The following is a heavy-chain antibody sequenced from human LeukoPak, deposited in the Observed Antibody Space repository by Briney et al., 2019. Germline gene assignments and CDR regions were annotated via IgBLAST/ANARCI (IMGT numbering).Heavy chain of an antibody. D-gene: IGHD1-26*01. V-gene: IGHV4-4*07. CDR3: ARDSGSYDLDY. CDR1: GGSISSHY. CDR2: SYASGTT. J-gene: IGHJ4*02. Sequence: PSETLSLTCTVSGGSISSHYWSWIRQPAGKGLEWIGRSYASGTTNYNPSLKSRVTMSVDTSKNQFSLKLSSVTAADTAVYYCARDSGSYDLDYWGQGNLVTVSS.